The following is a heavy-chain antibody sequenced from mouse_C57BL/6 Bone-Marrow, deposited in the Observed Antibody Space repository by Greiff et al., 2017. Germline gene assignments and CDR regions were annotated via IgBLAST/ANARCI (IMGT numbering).Heavy chain of an antibody. V-gene: IGHV1-80*01. CDR1: GYAFSSYW. CDR3: ARDSYDYVAY. J-gene: IGHJ3*01. D-gene: IGHD2-4*01. CDR2: IYPGDGDT. Sequence: VKLMESGAELVKPGASVKISCKASGYAFSSYWMNWVKQRPGKGLEWIGQIYPGDGDTNYNGKFKGKATLTADKSSSTAYMQLSSLTSEDSAVYFCARDSYDYVAYWGQGTLVTVSA.